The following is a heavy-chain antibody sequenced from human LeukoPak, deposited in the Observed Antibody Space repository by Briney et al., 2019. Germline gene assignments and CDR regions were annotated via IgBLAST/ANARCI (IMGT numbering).Heavy chain of an antibody. CDR3: ARSGNTGRNWYFDL. Sequence: GGSLRLSCTVSGFTVSSNSMSWVRQAPGKGLEWVSFIYNSSRIHYSDSVKGRFTISRDNSKNTLYLQMNSLRAEDTAVYYCARSGNTGRNWYFDLWGRGTLVTVSS. D-gene: IGHD3-10*01. CDR1: GFTVSSNS. J-gene: IGHJ2*01. CDR2: IYNSSRI. V-gene: IGHV3-53*01.